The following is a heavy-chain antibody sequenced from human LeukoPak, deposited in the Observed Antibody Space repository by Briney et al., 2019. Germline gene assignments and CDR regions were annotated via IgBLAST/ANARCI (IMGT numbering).Heavy chain of an antibody. CDR1: GLTFSSSG. Sequence: PGGCLRLSCAVSGLTFSSSGIGSVRQARGKGLEWDPAFSGSGGRTTYAECVEGPVTTYRDKSKNTVYQQTNSLRPAGTAVYYCAKDRSDSSGWGAYYYCYMDVWGKGTTVTVSS. D-gene: IGHD6-19*01. CDR3: AKDRSDSSGWGAYYYCYMDV. J-gene: IGHJ6*03. CDR2: FSGSGGRT. V-gene: IGHV3-23*01.